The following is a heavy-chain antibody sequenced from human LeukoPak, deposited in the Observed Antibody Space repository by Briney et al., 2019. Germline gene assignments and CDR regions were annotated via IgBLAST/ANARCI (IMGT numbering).Heavy chain of an antibody. CDR1: GGTFSSYA. CDR2: IIPIFGTA. V-gene: IGHV1-69*13. D-gene: IGHD6-13*01. Sequence: ASVKLSCKASGGTFSSYAISWVRQAPGQGLEWMGGIIPIFGTANYAQKFQGRVTITADESTSTAYMELSSLRSEDTAVYYCARDSDTGSSWYYWGQGTLVTVSS. J-gene: IGHJ4*02. CDR3: ARDSDTGSSWYY.